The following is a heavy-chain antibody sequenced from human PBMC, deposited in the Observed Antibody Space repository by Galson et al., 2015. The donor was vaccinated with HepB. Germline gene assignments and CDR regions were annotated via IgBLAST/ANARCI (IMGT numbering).Heavy chain of an antibody. CDR2: IYHSGST. D-gene: IGHD6-13*01. Sequence: ETLSLTCTVSGYSISSGYYWGWIRQPPGKGLEWIGSIYHSGSTYYNPSLKSRVTISVDTSKNQFSLKVSSVTAADTAVHYCARFIATAGKGADLWGQGTLVTVSS. V-gene: IGHV4-38-2*02. CDR3: ARFIATAGKGADL. J-gene: IGHJ5*02. CDR1: GYSISSGYY.